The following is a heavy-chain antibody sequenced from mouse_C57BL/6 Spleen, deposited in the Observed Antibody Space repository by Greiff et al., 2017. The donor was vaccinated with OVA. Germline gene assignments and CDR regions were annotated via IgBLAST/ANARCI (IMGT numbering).Heavy chain of an antibody. J-gene: IGHJ3*01. CDR2: IRLKSDNYAS. D-gene: IGHD1-1*01. Sequence: EVKLEESGGGLVQPGGSMKLSCVASGFTFSNYWMNWVRQSPEKGLEWVAQIRLKSDNYASHYAVSVKGRFTISRDDSKSSVYLQMNNLRAEDTGIYYCTADYGSSYGFAYWGQGTLVTVSA. CDR3: TADYGSSYGFAY. V-gene: IGHV6-3*01. CDR1: GFTFSNYW.